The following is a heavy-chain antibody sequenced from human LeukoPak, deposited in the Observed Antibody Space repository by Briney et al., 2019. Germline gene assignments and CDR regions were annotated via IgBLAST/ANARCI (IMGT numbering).Heavy chain of an antibody. Sequence: GGSETLPCAASVFPLDDYAMLWVRHAPGKGLEGASGFSWNSGSIGYTGSVMGVLTLSCDTAKNSLYLQMHSLRAEDMALYYCAKDMGDSIAARPGAFDCWGQRPHATVSS. D-gene: IGHD6-6*01. CDR2: FSWNSGSI. J-gene: IGHJ4*02. V-gene: IGHV3-9*03. CDR3: AKDMGDSIAARPGAFDC. CDR1: VFPLDDYA.